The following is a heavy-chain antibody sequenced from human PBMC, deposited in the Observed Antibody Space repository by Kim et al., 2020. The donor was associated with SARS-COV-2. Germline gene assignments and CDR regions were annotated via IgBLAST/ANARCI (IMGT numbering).Heavy chain of an antibody. Sequence: NHKAPLKSRVTMSADTSQKQFSLKLTSVTAADTAVYYCARGGRRSRFDPWGQGTLVTVSS. CDR3: ARGGRRSRFDP. D-gene: IGHD2-15*01. J-gene: IGHJ5*02. V-gene: IGHV4-34*01.